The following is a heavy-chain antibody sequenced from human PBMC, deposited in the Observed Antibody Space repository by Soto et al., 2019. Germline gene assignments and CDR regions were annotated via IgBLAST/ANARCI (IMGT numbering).Heavy chain of an antibody. CDR3: LRFLEWLLYNWFDP. Sequence: SETLSLTCTVSGGSISSGDYYWSWIRQPPGKGLEWIGYIYYSGSTYYNPSLKSRVTISVDTSKNQFSLKLSSVTAADTAVYYLLRFLEWLLYNWFDPWGQGTLVTVSS. D-gene: IGHD3-3*01. J-gene: IGHJ5*02. CDR1: GGSISSGDYY. V-gene: IGHV4-30-4*03. CDR2: IYYSGST.